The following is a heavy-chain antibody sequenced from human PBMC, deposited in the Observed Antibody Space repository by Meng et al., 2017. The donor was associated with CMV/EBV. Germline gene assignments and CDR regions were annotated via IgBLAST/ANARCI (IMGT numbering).Heavy chain of an antibody. CDR1: GFTFSSYS. CDR2: ISSSSSYI. Sequence: GESLKISCAASGFTFSSYSMNWVRQAPGKGLEWVSSISSSSSYIYYADSVKGRFTISRDNAKNSLYLQMNSLRAEDTAVYYCAVSGGRRYYDFWSGSYGMDVWGQGTLVTVSS. V-gene: IGHV3-21*01. CDR3: AVSGGRRYYDFWSGSYGMDV. D-gene: IGHD3-3*01. J-gene: IGHJ6*02.